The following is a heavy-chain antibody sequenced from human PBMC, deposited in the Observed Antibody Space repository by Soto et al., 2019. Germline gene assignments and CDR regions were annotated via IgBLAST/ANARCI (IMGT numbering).Heavy chain of an antibody. Sequence: PGGSLRLSCAAFGFTYRSYDMHWVRQVAGKGLEWVSSLGGAGAREYAESVKGRFVISRDNANSLYLQMDSLRAGDTAIYYCTRASSGVGMDLWGQGTPVTVSS. D-gene: IGHD6-6*01. V-gene: IGHV3-13*01. J-gene: IGHJ6*02. CDR3: TRASSGVGMDL. CDR2: LGGAGAR. CDR1: GFTYRSYD.